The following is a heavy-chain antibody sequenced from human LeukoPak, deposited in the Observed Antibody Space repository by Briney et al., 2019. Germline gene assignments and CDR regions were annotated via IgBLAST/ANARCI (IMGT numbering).Heavy chain of an antibody. V-gene: IGHV3-23*01. Sequence: GGSLRLSCAASGFTFSSIAMTRVRQAPGKGLEWVSTIRSNGETTYNADSVKGRFTISRDNSKKTLYLQLNSLRVEDTAIYYCAKGQELDDGVFDSWGQGTLATVSS. CDR3: AKGQELDDGVFDS. D-gene: IGHD1-1*01. CDR1: GFTFSSIA. J-gene: IGHJ4*02. CDR2: IRSNGETT.